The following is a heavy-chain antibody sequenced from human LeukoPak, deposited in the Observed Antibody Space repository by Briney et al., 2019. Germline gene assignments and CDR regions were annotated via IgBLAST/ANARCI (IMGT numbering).Heavy chain of an antibody. CDR2: ISAYNGNI. J-gene: IGHJ6*02. V-gene: IGHV1-18*01. CDR3: ARDSPTPFDVAVVPADYYYGMDV. Sequence: ASVKVSCKASGGTFSSYAISWVRQAPGQGLEWMGWISAYNGNINYAQKFQGRVTMTTDTSTSTAYMELRSLRSDDTALYYCARDSPTPFDVAVVPADYYYGMDVWGQGTTVTVSS. D-gene: IGHD2-2*01. CDR1: GGTFSSYA.